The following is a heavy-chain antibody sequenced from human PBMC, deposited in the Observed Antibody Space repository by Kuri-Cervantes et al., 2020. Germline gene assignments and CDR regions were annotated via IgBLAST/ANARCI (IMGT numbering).Heavy chain of an antibody. CDR1: GFTFDDYA. V-gene: IGHV3-9*01. CDR2: ISWNSGTI. Sequence: SLKISCAASGFTFDDYAMHWVRQAPGKGLEWVSGISWNSGTIGYADSVKGRFTISRDNAKNTVYLQMNSLRAEDTAVYYCARGASGSYYQDYWGQGTLVTDSS. D-gene: IGHD1-26*01. CDR3: ARGASGSYYQDY. J-gene: IGHJ4*02.